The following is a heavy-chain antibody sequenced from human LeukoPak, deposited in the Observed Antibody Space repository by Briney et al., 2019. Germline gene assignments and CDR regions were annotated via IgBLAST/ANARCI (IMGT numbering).Heavy chain of an antibody. CDR1: GFTFISYA. CDR3: ARVSRWLQLGVDY. CDR2: ISYDGSNT. Sequence: GGPLRLSCAASGFTFISYAMHWVRQAPGKGLEWVAVISYDGSNTYYADSVKGRFTISRDSSKNTLYLQMNSLRAEDTAVYYFARVSRWLQLGVDYWGQGTLVTVSS. V-gene: IGHV3-30*01. J-gene: IGHJ4*02. D-gene: IGHD5-24*01.